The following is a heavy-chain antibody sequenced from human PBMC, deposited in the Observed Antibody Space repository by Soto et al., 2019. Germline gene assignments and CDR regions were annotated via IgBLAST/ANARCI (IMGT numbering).Heavy chain of an antibody. CDR1: GGSISSGGYS. D-gene: IGHD4-17*01. Sequence: QLQLQESGSGLVKPSQTLSLTCAVSGGSISSGGYSWSWIRQPPGKGLEWIGYIYHSGSTYYNPSPTSRVTISVHRSKTQFSLKLSSVTAAATAVYYCASSQTTVTSYDYWGQGTLVTVSS. CDR2: IYHSGST. CDR3: ASSQTTVTSYDY. V-gene: IGHV4-30-2*01. J-gene: IGHJ4*02.